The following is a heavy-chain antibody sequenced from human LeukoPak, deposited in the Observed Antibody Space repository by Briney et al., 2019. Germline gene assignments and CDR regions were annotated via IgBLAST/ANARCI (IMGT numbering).Heavy chain of an antibody. V-gene: IGHV4-31*03. Sequence: SETLSLTCTVSGGSISSGGYYWSWIRQHPGKGLEWIGYIYYSGSTYYNPSLKSRVTISVDTSKNQFSLKLSSVTAADTAVYYCARAGAGDSMFRRYFDLWGRGTLVTVSS. CDR1: GGSISSGGYY. CDR3: ARAGAGDSMFRRYFDL. J-gene: IGHJ2*01. CDR2: IYYSGST. D-gene: IGHD3-10*01.